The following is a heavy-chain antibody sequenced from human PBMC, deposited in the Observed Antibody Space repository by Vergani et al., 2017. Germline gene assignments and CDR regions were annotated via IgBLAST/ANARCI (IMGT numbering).Heavy chain of an antibody. Sequence: EVQLVESGGGLVQPGGSLRLSCAASGFTVSSNYMSWVRQAPGKGLEWVSVIYSGGRTYYADSVKGRFTISRHNSKNTLYLQMNSLRTEDTAVYYCASSHYFGSGSPREESAFDIWGQGTMVTVSS. D-gene: IGHD3-10*01. CDR2: IYSGGRT. CDR3: ASSHYFGSGSPREESAFDI. CDR1: GFTVSSNY. J-gene: IGHJ3*02. V-gene: IGHV3-53*04.